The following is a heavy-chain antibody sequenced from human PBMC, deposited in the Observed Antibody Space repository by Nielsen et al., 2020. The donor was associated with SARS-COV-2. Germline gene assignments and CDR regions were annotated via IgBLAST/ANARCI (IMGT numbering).Heavy chain of an antibody. J-gene: IGHJ4*02. CDR3: ARGGSIWGAYYFDY. V-gene: IGHV3-30*04. CDR1: GFSFSSYA. CDR2: ISFDGSNE. Sequence: GGSLRLSCAASGFSFSSYAFDWVRQAPGKGLEWVSFISFDGSNEHYAASVKGRFTISRDSSNSTLYLQMNSLRAEDTAVYYCARGGSIWGAYYFDYWGQGALVTVSS. D-gene: IGHD7-27*01.